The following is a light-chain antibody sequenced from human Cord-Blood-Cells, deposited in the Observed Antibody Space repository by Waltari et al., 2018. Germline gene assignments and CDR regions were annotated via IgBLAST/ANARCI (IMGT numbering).Light chain of an antibody. CDR1: SPNIGAGYA. CDR2: GNS. V-gene: IGLV1-40*01. J-gene: IGLJ3*02. Sequence: QSVLTQPPSVSGAPGQRVPISCTGSSPNIGAGYAVHWYQQLPGTAPKLLIYGNSNRPSGVPDRFSGSKSGTSASLAITGLQAEDEADYYCQSYDSSLSGSVFGGGTKLTVL. CDR3: QSYDSSLSGSV.